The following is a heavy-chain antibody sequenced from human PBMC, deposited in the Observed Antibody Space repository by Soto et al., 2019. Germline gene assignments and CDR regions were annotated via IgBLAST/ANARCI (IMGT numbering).Heavy chain of an antibody. V-gene: IGHV4-34*01. CDR2: INHSGST. CDR3: ARGRHYGDYVDYYYGMDV. Sequence: TSETLSLTCAVYGGSFSGYYWSWIRQPPGKGLEWIGEINHSGSTNYNPSLKSRVTISVDTSKNQFSLKLSSVTAADTAVYYCARGRHYGDYVDYYYGMDVWGQGTMVTVS. D-gene: IGHD4-17*01. CDR1: GGSFSGYY. J-gene: IGHJ6*02.